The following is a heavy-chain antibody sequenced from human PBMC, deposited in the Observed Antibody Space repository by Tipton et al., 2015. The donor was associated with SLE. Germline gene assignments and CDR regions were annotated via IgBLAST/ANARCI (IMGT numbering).Heavy chain of an antibody. Sequence: TLSLTCSVSGGSISNSYLSWIRQPAGKGLVWIGRIYRSGSTDYNTSLKSRVTMSVDTSRKRFSLKLSSVTAADTAVYYCARALNNGWRLGDRFDPWGQGTLVTVSS. J-gene: IGHJ5*02. CDR2: IYRSGST. D-gene: IGHD5-24*01. CDR3: ARALNNGWRLGDRFDP. CDR1: GGSISNSY. V-gene: IGHV4-4*07.